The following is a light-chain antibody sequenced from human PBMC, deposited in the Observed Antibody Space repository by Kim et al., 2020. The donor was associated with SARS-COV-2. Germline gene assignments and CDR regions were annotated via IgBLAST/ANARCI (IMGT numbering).Light chain of an antibody. Sequence: SPGERAPLSCRASQRIGTSLAWYQQRPGQAPRLLVYDASIRATGVPDRFSGSGSGTDFTLTISGLEPEDFSTYYCQQRDSWPPAVTFGGGTKLEIK. CDR3: QQRDSWPPAVT. CDR1: QRIGTS. J-gene: IGKJ4*01. CDR2: DAS. V-gene: IGKV3-11*01.